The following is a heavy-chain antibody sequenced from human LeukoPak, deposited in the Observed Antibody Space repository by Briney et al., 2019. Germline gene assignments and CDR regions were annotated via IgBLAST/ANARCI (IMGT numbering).Heavy chain of an antibody. CDR1: GFTFRSYW. J-gene: IGHJ5*01. D-gene: IGHD2/OR15-2a*01. Sequence: GGSLRLSCVVSGFTFRSYWMTWVRQAPGKGLEWVAMIKQEGTEKYYVDSVKGRFTISRDDAKKSLYLQMNSLRVEDTAVYYCARDFQNIATDSWGQGTLVTVSS. CDR2: IKQEGTEK. V-gene: IGHV3-7*01. CDR3: ARDFQNIATDS.